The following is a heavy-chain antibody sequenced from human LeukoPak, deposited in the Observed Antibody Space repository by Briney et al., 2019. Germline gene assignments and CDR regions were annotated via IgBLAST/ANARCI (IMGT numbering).Heavy chain of an antibody. Sequence: GGSLRLSCAASGFTFSSYWMSWVRQAPGKGLEWVAVISYDGSNKYYADSVKGRFTISRDNSKNTLYLQMNSLRAEDTAVYYCARDQTDWGQGTLVTVSS. V-gene: IGHV3-30*03. CDR1: GFTFSSYW. D-gene: IGHD1-14*01. J-gene: IGHJ4*02. CDR3: ARDQTD. CDR2: ISYDGSNK.